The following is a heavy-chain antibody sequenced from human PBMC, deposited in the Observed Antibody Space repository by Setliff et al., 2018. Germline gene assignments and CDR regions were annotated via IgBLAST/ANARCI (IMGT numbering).Heavy chain of an antibody. J-gene: IGHJ4*02. CDR3: AKGRRTIRSHLDY. V-gene: IGHV3-23*03. Sequence: GGSLRLSCAASGFPVRSYVMTWVRQAPGKGLELVSMIYNGGSGTYYIDSVKGRFTISRDESQNTIHLEMTSLRADDTAVYYCAKGRRTIRSHLDYWGQGTQVTVSS. D-gene: IGHD3-3*01. CDR1: GFPVRSYV. CDR2: IYNGGSGT.